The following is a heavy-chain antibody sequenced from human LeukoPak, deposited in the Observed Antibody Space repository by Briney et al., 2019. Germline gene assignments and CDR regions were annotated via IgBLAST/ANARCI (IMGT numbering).Heavy chain of an antibody. CDR1: GFTFSSYA. D-gene: IGHD2-21*02. Sequence: PGRSLRLSCAASGFTFSSYAMHWVRQAPGKGLEWVAVISYDGSNKYYADSVKGRFTISRDNSKNTLYLQMNSLRAEHTAVYYCARDRHCGGDCYSHYYYYYGMDVWGQGTTVTVSS. CDR2: ISYDGSNK. J-gene: IGHJ6*02. CDR3: ARDRHCGGDCYSHYYYYYGMDV. V-gene: IGHV3-30*04.